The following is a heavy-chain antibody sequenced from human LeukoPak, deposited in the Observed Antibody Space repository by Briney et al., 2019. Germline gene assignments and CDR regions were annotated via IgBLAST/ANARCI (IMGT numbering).Heavy chain of an antibody. J-gene: IGHJ4*02. Sequence: PGGSRRLSCVASGFTFSTLWMGWVRQAPGKGLEWVANIKQDGSEKFYVYSVKGRFTISRDNAKNSLYLQMNSLRAEDTALYYCAKEGEIAVAGSLDYWGQGTLVTVSS. CDR1: GFTFSTLW. V-gene: IGHV3-7*03. CDR3: AKEGEIAVAGSLDY. CDR2: IKQDGSEK. D-gene: IGHD6-19*01.